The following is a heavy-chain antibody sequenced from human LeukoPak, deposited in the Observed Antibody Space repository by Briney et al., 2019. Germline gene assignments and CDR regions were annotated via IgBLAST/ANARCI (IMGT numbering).Heavy chain of an antibody. V-gene: IGHV4-34*01. Sequence: PSETLSLTCAASGFSFSSYSMSWIRQPPGKGLEWIGEINHSGSTNYNPSLKSRGNISVDTSKNQFSLKLSSVTAADTAVYYCAPHPGLYGDYLVDYWGQGTLVTVSS. CDR2: INHSGST. D-gene: IGHD4-17*01. J-gene: IGHJ4*02. CDR3: APHPGLYGDYLVDY. CDR1: GFSFSSYS.